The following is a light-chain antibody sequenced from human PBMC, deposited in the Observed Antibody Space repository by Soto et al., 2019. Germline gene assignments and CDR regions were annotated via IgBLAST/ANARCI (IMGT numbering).Light chain of an antibody. Sequence: QSALTQPASVSASPGQSITISCTGTSSDVGGSNFVSWYQQHPGKPPKLIIYDVATRPSGVSNRFSGSKSGSTASLIISRLQAEDAADYHRVVWDDRLRGCVFGGGTKLTVL. J-gene: IGLJ3*02. CDR1: SSDVGGSNF. CDR2: DVA. CDR3: VVWDDRLRGCV. V-gene: IGLV2-14*03.